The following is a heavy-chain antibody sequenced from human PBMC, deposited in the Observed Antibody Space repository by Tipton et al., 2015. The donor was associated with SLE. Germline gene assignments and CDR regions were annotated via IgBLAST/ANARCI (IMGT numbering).Heavy chain of an antibody. CDR1: GFTFSNYW. Sequence: SLRLSCAASGFTFSNYWMTWVRQAPGKGLEWVATIKQDGSENHYVDSVKGRFTISRDNAKNSLYLQMNSLGDDDTAVYYCTRAGPIGFGYWGQGTLVTVSS. CDR2: IKQDGSEN. J-gene: IGHJ4*02. V-gene: IGHV3-7*01. D-gene: IGHD5-24*01. CDR3: TRAGPIGFGY.